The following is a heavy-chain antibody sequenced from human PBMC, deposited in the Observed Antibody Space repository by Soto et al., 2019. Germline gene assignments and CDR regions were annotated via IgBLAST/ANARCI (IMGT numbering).Heavy chain of an antibody. V-gene: IGHV3-15*01. Sequence: GGSLRLSCAASGFTFSNAWMSWVRQAPGKGLEWVGRIKSKTDGGTTDYAAPVKGRFTISRDDSKNTLYLQMNSRKTEDTAVYYCTTALTNDAFDIWGQGTMVTVSS. CDR3: TTALTNDAFDI. J-gene: IGHJ3*02. CDR2: IKSKTDGGTT. CDR1: GFTFSNAW. D-gene: IGHD2-2*01.